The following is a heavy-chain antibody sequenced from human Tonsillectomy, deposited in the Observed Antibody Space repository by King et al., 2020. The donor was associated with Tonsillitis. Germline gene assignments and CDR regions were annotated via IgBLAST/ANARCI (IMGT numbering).Heavy chain of an antibody. CDR1: GFSITNNY. D-gene: IGHD2-15*01. CDR3: ASEYWSSGSCYFDS. V-gene: IGHV3-53*01. J-gene: IGHJ4*02. Sequence: QLVQSGGGLIQPGGSLRLSCSVSGFSITNNYMSWVRQAPGEGLEWVSVIYSGGSTSYADSVKGRFTLSKDNSKNMVYLQMNSLRVEDTAVYYFASEYWSSGSCYFDSWGQGTLVTVSS. CDR2: IYSGGST.